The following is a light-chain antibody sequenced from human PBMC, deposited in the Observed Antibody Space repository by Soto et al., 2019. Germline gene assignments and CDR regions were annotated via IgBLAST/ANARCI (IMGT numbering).Light chain of an antibody. CDR1: QTINNW. CDR3: QQYNTFST. J-gene: IGKJ1*01. V-gene: IGKV1-5*01. Sequence: DIQMTQSPSTLSASVGDRVTIACRASQTINNWLAWYQQKPGKAPKLLIYHVCTLESGVPSRFSGSGTETKFPRHSNILQADDFATVYVQQYNTFSTFGQWTKLEIK. CDR2: HVC.